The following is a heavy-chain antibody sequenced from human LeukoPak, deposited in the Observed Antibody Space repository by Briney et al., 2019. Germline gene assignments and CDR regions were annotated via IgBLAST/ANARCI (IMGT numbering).Heavy chain of an antibody. Sequence: SETLSLTCAVYGGSFSGYYWSWIRQPPGKGLEWIGEINHSGSTNYNPSLKSRVTISVDRSKNQFSLKLSSVTAADTAVYYCARTGDILTGFDYWGQGTLVTVSS. V-gene: IGHV4-34*01. D-gene: IGHD3-9*01. CDR2: INHSGST. J-gene: IGHJ4*02. CDR1: GGSFSGYY. CDR3: ARTGDILTGFDY.